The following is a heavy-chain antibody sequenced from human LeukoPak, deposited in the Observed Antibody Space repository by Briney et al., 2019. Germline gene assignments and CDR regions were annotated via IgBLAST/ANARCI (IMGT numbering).Heavy chain of an antibody. J-gene: IGHJ4*02. V-gene: IGHV4-59*01. CDR3: ARVSYYDILTGYRSAFDY. D-gene: IGHD3-9*01. CDR1: GGSLSSYF. Sequence: PSETLSLTCTVSGGSLSSYFWSWIRQPPGKGLEWIGHIYYSGSPNYNPSLKSRVTISVDTSKNQFSLKLSSVTAADTAVYYCARVSYYDILTGYRSAFDYWGQGTLVTVSS. CDR2: IYYSGSP.